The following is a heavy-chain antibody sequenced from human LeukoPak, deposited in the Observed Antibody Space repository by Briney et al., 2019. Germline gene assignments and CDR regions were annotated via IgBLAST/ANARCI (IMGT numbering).Heavy chain of an antibody. Sequence: PGGSLRLSCAASGFTFSSYSMNWVRQAPGKGLEWVSSISSSSSYIYYADSVKGRFTISRDNAKNSLYLQMNSLRAEDTAVYYCASIDYDFWSGDTYYFDYWGQGTLVTVSS. CDR2: ISSSSSYI. CDR3: ASIDYDFWSGDTYYFDY. J-gene: IGHJ4*02. V-gene: IGHV3-21*01. D-gene: IGHD3-3*01. CDR1: GFTFSSYS.